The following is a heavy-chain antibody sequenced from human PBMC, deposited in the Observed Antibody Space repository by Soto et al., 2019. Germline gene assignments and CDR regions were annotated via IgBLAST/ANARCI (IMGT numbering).Heavy chain of an antibody. CDR2: INPNSGGT. Sequence: ASVKVSCKASGYTFTGYYMHWVRQAPGQGLEWMGWINPNSGGTNYAQKFQGRVTMTRDTSISTAYMELSRLRSDDTAVYYCARGLRFNYGDYESIYWGQGTLVTVSS. V-gene: IGHV1-2*02. CDR3: ARGLRFNYGDYESIY. CDR1: GYTFTGYY. J-gene: IGHJ4*02. D-gene: IGHD4-17*01.